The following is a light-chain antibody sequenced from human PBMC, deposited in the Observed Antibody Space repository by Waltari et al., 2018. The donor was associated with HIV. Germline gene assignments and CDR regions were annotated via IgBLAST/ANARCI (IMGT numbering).Light chain of an antibody. CDR2: LCS. CDR1: QSLLHSNGYNY. CDR3: MQALQSPLFT. Sequence: IVMTQPPLSLPVTPGEPASISCRSSQSLLHSNGYNYLDWYLQKPGQSPQLLIYLCSNRAYGVPDRVSGSGLGTDFTLNINRVEAEDVWVYYCMQALQSPLFTFGPGTKVDIK. J-gene: IGKJ3*01. V-gene: IGKV2-28*01.